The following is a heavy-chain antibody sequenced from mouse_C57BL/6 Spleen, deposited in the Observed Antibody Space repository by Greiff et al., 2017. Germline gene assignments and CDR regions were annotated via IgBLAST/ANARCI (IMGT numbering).Heavy chain of an antibody. D-gene: IGHD1-1*02. CDR3: ATYGSYVYYYAMDY. Sequence: EVQRVESGGGLVKPGGSLKLSCAASGFTFSDYGMHWVRQAPEKGLEWVAYISSGSSTIYYADTVKGRFTISRDNAKNTLFLQMTSLRSEDTAMYYCATYGSYVYYYAMDYWGQGTSVTVSS. CDR1: GFTFSDYG. V-gene: IGHV5-17*01. J-gene: IGHJ4*01. CDR2: ISSGSSTI.